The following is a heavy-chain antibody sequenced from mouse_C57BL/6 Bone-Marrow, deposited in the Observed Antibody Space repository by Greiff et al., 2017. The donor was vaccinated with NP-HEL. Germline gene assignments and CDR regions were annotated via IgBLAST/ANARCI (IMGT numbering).Heavy chain of an antibody. V-gene: IGHV1-81*01. CDR3: ANSSGYGFAY. J-gene: IGHJ3*01. Sequence: VQLKQSGAELARPGASVKLSCKASGYTFTSYGISWVKQRTGQGLEWIGEIYPRSGNTYYNEKFKGKATLTADKSSSTAYMELRSLTSEDSAVYFCANSSGYGFAYWGQGTLVTVSA. D-gene: IGHD3-2*02. CDR2: IYPRSGNT. CDR1: GYTFTSYG.